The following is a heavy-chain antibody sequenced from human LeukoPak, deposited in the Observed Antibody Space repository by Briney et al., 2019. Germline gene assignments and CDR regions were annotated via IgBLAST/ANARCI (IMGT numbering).Heavy chain of an antibody. CDR3: ARGWIYFDY. Sequence: ASVKVSCKASGYTFTGYYMHWVRQAPGQGLEWMGWINPNSGGANSAQKFQGRVTMTRDTSISTAYMELSRLRSDDTAVYYCARGWIYFDYWGQGTLVTVSS. D-gene: IGHD2-2*03. J-gene: IGHJ4*02. CDR2: INPNSGGA. CDR1: GYTFTGYY. V-gene: IGHV1-2*02.